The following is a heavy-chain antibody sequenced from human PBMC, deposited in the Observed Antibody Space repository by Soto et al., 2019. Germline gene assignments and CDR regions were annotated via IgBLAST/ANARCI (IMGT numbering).Heavy chain of an antibody. J-gene: IGHJ4*02. CDR1: GFTFSSYA. V-gene: IGHV3-23*01. D-gene: IGHD3-10*01. CDR2: ISGSGGST. Sequence: GGSLRLSCAASGFTFSSYAMSWVRQAPGKGLEWVSAISGSGGSTYYADSVKGRFTISRDNSKNTLYLQMNSLRAEDTAVYYCAKDHEPLLWFGELQNSFDYWGQGTLVTVSS. CDR3: AKDHEPLLWFGELQNSFDY.